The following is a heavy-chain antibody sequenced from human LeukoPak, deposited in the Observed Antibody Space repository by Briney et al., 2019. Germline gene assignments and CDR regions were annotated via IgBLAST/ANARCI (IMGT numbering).Heavy chain of an antibody. CDR2: ISDNGVGT. D-gene: IGHD5-18*01. CDR1: GFTFSSYA. Sequence: GGSLRLSCAASGFTFSSYAVSWVRQAPGKGLEWVSAISDNGVGTYYADSVKGRFTISRDNSKNTLYLQMNSLRAEDTAVYYCAKSPRGYTYGHTEYYFDFWGQGTLVTVSS. V-gene: IGHV3-23*01. CDR3: AKSPRGYTYGHTEYYFDF. J-gene: IGHJ4*02.